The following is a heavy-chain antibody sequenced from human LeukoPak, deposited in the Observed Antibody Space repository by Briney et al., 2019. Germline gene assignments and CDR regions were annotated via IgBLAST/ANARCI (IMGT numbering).Heavy chain of an antibody. V-gene: IGHV3-23*01. Sequence: GGSLRLSCAASGFTFSYSSMSWVRQAPGKGLEWVSTISASGGSTYSADSVKGRFIISRDNSKNTLFLQMNSLRAEDTAIYYCAKGWFEYDYWGQGTLVTVSS. D-gene: IGHD3-10*01. CDR2: ISASGGST. CDR3: AKGWFEYDY. J-gene: IGHJ4*02. CDR1: GFTFSYSS.